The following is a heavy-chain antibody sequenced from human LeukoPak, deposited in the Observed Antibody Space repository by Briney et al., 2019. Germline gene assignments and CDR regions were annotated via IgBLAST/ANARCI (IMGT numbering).Heavy chain of an antibody. D-gene: IGHD3-10*01. J-gene: IGHJ1*01. CDR2: IWHDGSHK. V-gene: IGHV3-33*01. Sequence: GRSLRLSCAAAGFAFNTYAMHWVRQAPGQGLEWVALIWHDGSHKFYSNSVRGQFTISRDNSKNTVSLQMNNLRPEDTAVYYCAREIFGSGRYPHFWGQGTLVTVSS. CDR1: GFAFNTYA. CDR3: AREIFGSGRYPHF.